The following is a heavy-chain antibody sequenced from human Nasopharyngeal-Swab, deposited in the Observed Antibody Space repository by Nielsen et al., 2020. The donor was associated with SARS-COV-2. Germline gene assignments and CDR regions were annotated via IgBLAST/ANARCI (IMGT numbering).Heavy chain of an antibody. J-gene: IGHJ4*02. CDR3: VRSSSWYYFDY. V-gene: IGHV4-39*01. CDR2: IYYNGNT. CDR1: GDPIAYSTFY. D-gene: IGHD6-13*01. Sequence: SETLSLTCTVSGDPIAYSTFYWGWIRQPPGKGLEWIGNIYYNGNTYQNPSLKSRLTISVDKSKNQFSLQLSSVTAADTAVYYCVRSSSWYYFDYWAQGTQVTVSS.